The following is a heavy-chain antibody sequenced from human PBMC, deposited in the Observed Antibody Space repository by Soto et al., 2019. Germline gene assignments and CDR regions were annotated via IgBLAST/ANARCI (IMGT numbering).Heavy chain of an antibody. CDR3: AKWNGYGDH. Sequence: EVQLLESGEGLVQPGGSLRLSCAVSGFSFSTYGVTWVRQAPGKGLEWVSGVSGGSGTTHYADSVKGRFTITGDTSKNTVYLQMNSLRVEDTAVYYCAKWNGYGDHWGQGTLVTVSS. D-gene: IGHD1-1*01. J-gene: IGHJ4*02. CDR1: GFSFSTYG. CDR2: VSGGSGTT. V-gene: IGHV3-23*01.